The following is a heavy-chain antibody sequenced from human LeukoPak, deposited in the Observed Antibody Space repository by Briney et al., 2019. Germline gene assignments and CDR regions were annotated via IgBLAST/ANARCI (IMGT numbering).Heavy chain of an antibody. J-gene: IGHJ6*03. CDR3: ARGRYMDV. V-gene: IGHV1-8*03. Sequence: ASVKVSCKASGYTFTSYDINWVRQATGQGLEWMGWMNPKSGDTGYEQKFQGRVTITRDSSISTVYMELSSLRSEDTALYYCARGRYMDVWGKGTTVTVSS. CDR2: MNPKSGDT. CDR1: GYTFTSYD.